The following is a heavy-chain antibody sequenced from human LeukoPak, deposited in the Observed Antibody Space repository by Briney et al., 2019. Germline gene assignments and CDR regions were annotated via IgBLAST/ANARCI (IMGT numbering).Heavy chain of an antibody. V-gene: IGHV3-23*01. CDR2: IRGSGGGT. D-gene: IGHD2-15*01. J-gene: IGHJ4*02. Sequence: GGSLRLSCVASGFTFSSYAMSWVRQAPGKGLEWASAIRGSGGGTYYADSVKGRFTISRDNSKNTLYLQMNSLRVEDTAVYYCAKAPVGYCSGGSCYPFDHWGQGTLVTVFS. CDR3: AKAPVGYCSGGSCYPFDH. CDR1: GFTFSSYA.